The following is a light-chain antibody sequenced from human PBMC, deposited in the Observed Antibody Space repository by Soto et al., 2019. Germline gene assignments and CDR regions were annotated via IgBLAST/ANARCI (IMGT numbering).Light chain of an antibody. Sequence: DIQKSQSPSTLSASVGDRVSIACRASQSFRSSLGWYSQKPGKAPNLRIYKASPLESGGPSKFSGGGSGTAFTLTVSGLQPDDFATYFCQHYESYPLTFGGGPKVDIK. V-gene: IGKV1-5*03. J-gene: IGKJ4*02. CDR3: QHYESYPLT. CDR1: QSFRSS. CDR2: KAS.